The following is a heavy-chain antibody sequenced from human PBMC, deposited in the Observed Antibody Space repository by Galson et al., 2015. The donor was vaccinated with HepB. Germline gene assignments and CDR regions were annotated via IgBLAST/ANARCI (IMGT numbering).Heavy chain of an antibody. CDR2: ISYDGSNK. Sequence: SLRLSCAASGFTFSSYGMHRVRQAPGKGLEWVAVISYDGSNKYYADSVKGRFTISRDNSKNTLYLQMNSLRAEDTAVYYCAKTPEGDYLDYYYYYGMDVWGQGTTVTVSS. CDR3: AKTPEGDYLDYYYYYGMDV. CDR1: GFTFSSYG. J-gene: IGHJ6*02. D-gene: IGHD4-17*01. V-gene: IGHV3-30*18.